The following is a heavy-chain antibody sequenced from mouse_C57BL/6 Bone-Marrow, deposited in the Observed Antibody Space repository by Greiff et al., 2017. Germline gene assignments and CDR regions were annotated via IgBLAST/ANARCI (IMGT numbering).Heavy chain of an antibody. V-gene: IGHV1-69*01. D-gene: IGHD1-1*01. J-gene: IGHJ1*03. CDR1: GYTFTSYW. CDR3: ARRGYGSSYDWYFDV. CDR2: IDPSDSYT. Sequence: QVQLQQPGAELVMPGASVKLSCKASGYTFTSYWMHWVKQRPGQGLEWIGEIDPSDSYTNYNQKFKGKSTLTVDKSSSTAYMHLSSLTSEDSAVYYCARRGYGSSYDWYFDVWGTGTTVTVSS.